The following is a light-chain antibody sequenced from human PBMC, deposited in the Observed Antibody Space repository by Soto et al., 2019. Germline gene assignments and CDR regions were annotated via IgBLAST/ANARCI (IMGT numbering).Light chain of an antibody. V-gene: IGLV2-23*02. CDR2: EVS. J-gene: IGLJ1*01. CDR1: SSDVGSYNL. Sequence: QSALTQPAAVSGSPGQSITISCTGTSSDVGSYNLVSWYQQHPGKDPKRIIYEVSKRTSGVSNRVSGSKSGNTASLTISGLQAEDEADYYCCSYACSSTPDDVFGSGTKLTVL. CDR3: CSYACSSTPDDV.